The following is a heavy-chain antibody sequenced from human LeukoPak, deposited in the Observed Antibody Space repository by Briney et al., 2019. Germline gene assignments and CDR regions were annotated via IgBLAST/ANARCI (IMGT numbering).Heavy chain of an antibody. V-gene: IGHV3-9*01. CDR3: AKDIAAAAGLDY. D-gene: IGHD6-13*01. Sequence: GGSLRLSCAASGFTFDDYALHWVRQAPGKGLEWVSGISWNSGSIGYADSVKGRFTISRDNAKNSLYLQMNSLRAEDTALYYCAKDIAAAAGLDYWGQGTLVTVSS. CDR2: ISWNSGSI. CDR1: GFTFDDYA. J-gene: IGHJ4*02.